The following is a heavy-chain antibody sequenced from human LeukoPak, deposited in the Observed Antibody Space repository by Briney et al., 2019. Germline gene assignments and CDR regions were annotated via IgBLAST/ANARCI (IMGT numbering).Heavy chain of an antibody. D-gene: IGHD5-24*01. CDR3: ARILRLHTPRASDI. Sequence: PGGSLRLSCAASGFTFSSYWMSWVRQAPGKGLEWVANIEEHGSQKYYVDSVKGRFTISRDNAQNSLLLQMNSLRAEDTALYYCARILRLHTPRASDIWGQGTMVTVSS. CDR2: IEEHGSQK. CDR1: GFTFSSYW. V-gene: IGHV3-7*05. J-gene: IGHJ3*02.